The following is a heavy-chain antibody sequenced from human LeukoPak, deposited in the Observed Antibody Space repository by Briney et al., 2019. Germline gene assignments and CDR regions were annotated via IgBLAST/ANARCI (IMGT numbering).Heavy chain of an antibody. CDR1: GGSISSSSYY. Sequence: PSETLSLTCTVSGGSISSSSYYWSWIRQPPGKGLEWIGYIYYSGSTNYNPSLKSRVTISVDTSKNQFSLKLSSVTAADTAVYYCARGGPQQLPLDYWGQGTLVTVSS. V-gene: IGHV4-61*01. D-gene: IGHD6-13*01. J-gene: IGHJ4*02. CDR3: ARGGPQQLPLDY. CDR2: IYYSGST.